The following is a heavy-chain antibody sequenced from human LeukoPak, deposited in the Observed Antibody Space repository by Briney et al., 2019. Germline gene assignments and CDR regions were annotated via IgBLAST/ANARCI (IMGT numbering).Heavy chain of an antibody. CDR1: GFTFSNAW. Sequence: KSGGSLRLSCAASGFTFSNAWMSWVRQAPGKGLEWVGRIKSKTDGGTTDYAAPVKGRFTISRDDSKNTLYLQMNSLKTEDTAVYYCTTDYYGSGSPIWGQGTLVTVSS. D-gene: IGHD3-10*01. CDR2: IKSKTDGGTT. V-gene: IGHV3-15*01. J-gene: IGHJ4*02. CDR3: TTDYYGSGSPI.